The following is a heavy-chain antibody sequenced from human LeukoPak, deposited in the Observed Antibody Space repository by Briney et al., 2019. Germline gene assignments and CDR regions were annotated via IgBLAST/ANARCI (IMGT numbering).Heavy chain of an antibody. CDR1: GGSISSYY. V-gene: IGHV4-4*07. J-gene: IGHJ4*02. CDR3: AREGGSGRALDY. CDR2: IYASGSN. D-gene: IGHD3-10*01. Sequence: SGTLSLTCTVSGGSISSYYWSWIRQPAGKGLEWIGRIYASGSNNYSPSLRSRVTMSVDMSKNQFSLNLGSVTAADTAVYYCAREGGSGRALDYWGQGTLVTASS.